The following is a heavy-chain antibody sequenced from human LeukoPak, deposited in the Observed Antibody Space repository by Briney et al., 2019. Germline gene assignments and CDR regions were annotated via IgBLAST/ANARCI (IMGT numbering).Heavy chain of an antibody. D-gene: IGHD5-18*01. CDR1: GGSISSGGYY. J-gene: IGHJ4*02. CDR2: IYYSGST. CDR3: ARDQRGQLWSYFDY. Sequence: SETLSLTCTVSGGSISSGGYYWSWIRQHPGKGLEWIGYIYYSGSTYYNPSLKSRVTISVDTSKNQFSLKLSSVTAADTAVYYCARDQRGQLWSYFDYWGQGTLVTVSS. V-gene: IGHV4-31*03.